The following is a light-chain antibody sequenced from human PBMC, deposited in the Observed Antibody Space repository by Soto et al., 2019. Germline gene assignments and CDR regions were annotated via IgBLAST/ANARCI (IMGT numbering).Light chain of an antibody. CDR2: RNN. Sequence: QSVLTQPPSASGAPGQMVTISCSGSSSNIGYSSVFWYQQFPGTAPKLLMYRNNQRPSGVPDRFSGSKSGTSASLTISGLRSEDEADYYCAAWDDRLSGRVFGGGTKLTVL. V-gene: IGLV1-47*01. CDR1: SSNIGYSS. CDR3: AAWDDRLSGRV. J-gene: IGLJ3*02.